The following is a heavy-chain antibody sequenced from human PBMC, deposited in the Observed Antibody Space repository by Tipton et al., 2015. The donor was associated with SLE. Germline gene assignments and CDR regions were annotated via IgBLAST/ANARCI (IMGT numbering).Heavy chain of an antibody. CDR2: INHSGST. CDR1: GGSFSGYY. D-gene: IGHD6-6*01. Sequence: TLSLTCTVSGGSFSGYYWSWIRQPPGKGLEWIGEINHSGSTNYNPSLKSRVTMSVDTSKNQFSLKLSSVTAADTAVYYCAREGIAARRGYFDYWGQGTLVTVSS. J-gene: IGHJ4*02. V-gene: IGHV4-34*01. CDR3: AREGIAARRGYFDY.